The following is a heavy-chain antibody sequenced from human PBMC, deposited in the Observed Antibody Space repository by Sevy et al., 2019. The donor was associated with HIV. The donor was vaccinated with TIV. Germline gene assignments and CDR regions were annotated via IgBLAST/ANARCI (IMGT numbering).Heavy chain of an antibody. V-gene: IGHV3-30*04. J-gene: IGHJ4*02. CDR1: EFTFSSYA. D-gene: IGHD2-2*01. CDR3: ARDSSTSWINYYFDY. Sequence: GGSLRLSCAASEFTFSSYAMHWVRQAPGKGLEWVAVISYDGSNKYYADSVKGRFTISGDNSKNTLYLQMNSLRAEDTAVYYCARDSSTSWINYYFDYWGQGTLVTVSS. CDR2: ISYDGSNK.